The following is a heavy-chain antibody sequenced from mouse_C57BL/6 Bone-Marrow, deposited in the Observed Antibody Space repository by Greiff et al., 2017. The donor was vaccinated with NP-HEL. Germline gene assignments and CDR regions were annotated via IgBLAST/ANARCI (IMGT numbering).Heavy chain of an antibody. D-gene: IGHD1-1*01. CDR1: GYTFTSYW. V-gene: IGHV1-64*01. CDR3: AVAIEYYAMDY. J-gene: IGHJ4*01. CDR2: IHPNSGST. Sequence: QVHVKQPGAELVKPGASVKLSCKASGYTFTSYWMHWVKQRPGQGLEWIGMIHPNSGSTNYNEKFKSKATLTVDKSSSTAYMQLSSLTSEDSAVYYCAVAIEYYAMDYWGQGTSVTVSS.